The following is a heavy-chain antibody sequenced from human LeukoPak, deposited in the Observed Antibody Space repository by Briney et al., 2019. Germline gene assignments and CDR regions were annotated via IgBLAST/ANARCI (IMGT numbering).Heavy chain of an antibody. CDR1: GGSISSYY. V-gene: IGHV4-4*07. J-gene: IGHJ5*02. D-gene: IGHD3-3*01. CDR3: ARDSFDFWSGGGFDP. Sequence: SETLSLTCTVSGGSISSYYWSWIRQPAGKGLEWIGRIYTSGSTNYNPSLKSRVTISVDTSKNQFSLKLSSVTAADTAVYYCARDSFDFWSGGGFDPWGQGTLVTVSS. CDR2: IYTSGST.